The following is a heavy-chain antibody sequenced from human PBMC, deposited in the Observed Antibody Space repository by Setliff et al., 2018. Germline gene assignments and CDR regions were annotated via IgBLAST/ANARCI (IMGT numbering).Heavy chain of an antibody. CDR2: IYHSGSP. V-gene: IGHV4-38-2*01. J-gene: IGHJ6*02. D-gene: IGHD3-9*01. CDR1: GYSISSGYY. CDR3: ARLGSGYFDWLFNYYGMDV. Sequence: SETLSLTCAVSGYSISSGYYWGWIRQPPGKGLEWIGSIYHSGSPTYNPSLKSRVTISVDTSKNQFSLKLSSVTAADTAVYYCARLGSGYFDWLFNYYGMDVWGQGTTVTV.